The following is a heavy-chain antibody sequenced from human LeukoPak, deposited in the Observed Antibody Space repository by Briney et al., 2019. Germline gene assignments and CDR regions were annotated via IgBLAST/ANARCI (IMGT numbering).Heavy chain of an antibody. V-gene: IGHV1-69*04. CDR2: IIPIFGIA. Sequence: ASVKVSCKASGGTFSSYAISWVRQAPGQGLEWMGRIIPIFGIANYAQKFQGRVTITADKSTSTAYMELSSLRSEDTAVYYCAGDDYGGNEGFDYWGQGTLVTVSS. D-gene: IGHD4-23*01. J-gene: IGHJ4*02. CDR3: AGDDYGGNEGFDY. CDR1: GGTFSSYA.